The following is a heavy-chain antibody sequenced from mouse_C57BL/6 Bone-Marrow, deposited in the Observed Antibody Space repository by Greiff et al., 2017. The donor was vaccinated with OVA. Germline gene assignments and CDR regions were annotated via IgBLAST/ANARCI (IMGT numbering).Heavy chain of an antibody. Sequence: EVKLMESGAELVRPGASVKLSCTASGFNIKDDYMHWVKQRPEQGLEWIGWIDPENGDTEYASKFQGKATITADTSSNTAYLQLSSLTSEDTAVYYCTTLGNCDYWGQGTTLTVSS. CDR3: TTLGNCDY. CDR2: IDPENGDT. V-gene: IGHV14-4*01. J-gene: IGHJ2*01. CDR1: GFNIKDDY.